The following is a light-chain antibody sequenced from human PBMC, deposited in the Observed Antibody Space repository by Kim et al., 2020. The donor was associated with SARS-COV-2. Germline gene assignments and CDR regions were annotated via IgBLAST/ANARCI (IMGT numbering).Light chain of an antibody. CDR1: SGSVSTSYY. CDR2: NTN. J-gene: IGLJ3*02. Sequence: GGTVTLTCGLSSGSVSTSYYPSWYQQTPGQAPSTLIYNTNSRFSGVPDRFSGSILGNKAALTITGAQADDECDYYCVLYMGNGIWVFGGGTQLPS. CDR3: VLYMGNGIWV. V-gene: IGLV8-61*01.